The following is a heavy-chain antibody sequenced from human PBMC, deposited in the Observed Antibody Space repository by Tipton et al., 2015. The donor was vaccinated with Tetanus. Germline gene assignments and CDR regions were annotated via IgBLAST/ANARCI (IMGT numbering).Heavy chain of an antibody. J-gene: IGHJ3*01. Sequence: LRLSCTVSGGSIRSGDHQWNWIRQPPGKGLEWIGSIYYSGSSYYNPSLESRVTISLDTSKNRFSLKLTSVTAADAAVYYCARPSTTVTPRAFDVWGQGTMVTVSS. CDR3: ARPSTTVTPRAFDV. CDR2: IYYSGSS. CDR1: GGSIRSGDHQ. V-gene: IGHV4-39*01. D-gene: IGHD4-17*01.